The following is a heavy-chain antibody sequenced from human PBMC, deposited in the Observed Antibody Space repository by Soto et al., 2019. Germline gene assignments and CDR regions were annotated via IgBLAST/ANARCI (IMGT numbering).Heavy chain of an antibody. D-gene: IGHD5-18*01. CDR3: ARGAHTYGYVFDY. CDR1: GYTFTINA. CDR2: VNAGNGYT. J-gene: IGHJ4*02. Sequence: QVHLVQSGAEVKKPGASVKVSCRSSGYTFTINAIHWLRQAPGQSLEWMGWVNAGNGYTKYLQNFQGRVTISSDTSASTAYMELNSLRSEDTAVYYCARGAHTYGYVFDYWGQGTLVTVSS. V-gene: IGHV1-3*01.